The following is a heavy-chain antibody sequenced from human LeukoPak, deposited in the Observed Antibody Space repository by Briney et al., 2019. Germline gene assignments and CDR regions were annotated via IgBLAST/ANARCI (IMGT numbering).Heavy chain of an antibody. CDR3: ARVGGAVDTSMGKGFDY. D-gene: IGHD5-18*01. J-gene: IGHJ4*02. CDR2: IYSDNT. V-gene: IGHV3-53*01. Sequence: GGSLRLSCTVSGFTVSSNSMSWVRQAPGKGLEWVSFIYSDNTHYSDSVKGRFTISRDNSKNTLYLQMNSLRVEDTAVYYCARVGGAVDTSMGKGFDYWGQGTLVTVSS. CDR1: GFTVSSNS.